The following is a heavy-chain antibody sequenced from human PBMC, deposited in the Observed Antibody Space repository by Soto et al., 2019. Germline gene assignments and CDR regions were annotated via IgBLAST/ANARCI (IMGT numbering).Heavy chain of an antibody. V-gene: IGHV1-69*01. D-gene: IGHD3-10*01. Sequence: VNISCKTSGGTFSSYAISWVRQAPGQGLEWMGGIIPIFGTANYAQKFQGRVTITADESTSTAYMELSSLRSEDTAVYYCARHNYYGSGSYYNVAYYGMDVWGQGTTVTVSS. CDR2: IIPIFGTA. J-gene: IGHJ6*02. CDR1: GGTFSSYA. CDR3: ARHNYYGSGSYYNVAYYGMDV.